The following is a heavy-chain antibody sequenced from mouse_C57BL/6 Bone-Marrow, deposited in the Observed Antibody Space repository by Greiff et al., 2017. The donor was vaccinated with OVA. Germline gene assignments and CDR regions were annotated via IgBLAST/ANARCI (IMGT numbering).Heavy chain of an antibody. V-gene: IGHV3-6*01. CDR1: GYSITSGYY. CDR3: ARVDGSRYFDV. Sequence: EVKLEESGPGLVKPSQSLSLTCSVTGYSITSGYYWNWIRQFPGNKLEWMGYISYDGSNNYNPSLKNRISITRDTSKNQFFLKLNSVTTEDTATYYCARVDGSRYFDVWGTGTTVTVSS. D-gene: IGHD1-1*01. CDR2: ISYDGSN. J-gene: IGHJ1*03.